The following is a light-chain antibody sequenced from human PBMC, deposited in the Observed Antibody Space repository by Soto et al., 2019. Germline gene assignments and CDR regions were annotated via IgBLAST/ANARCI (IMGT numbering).Light chain of an antibody. CDR1: QSVSTN. Sequence: EIVMTQSPATLSVSPGERATLSCRASQSVSTNLAWYQQKPGQAPRLLMYGASTRATGITARFSGSGSGTEFTLTISSLQSEDFAVYYCQQYHNWPPYTFGQRTKVVIK. CDR2: GAS. CDR3: QQYHNWPPYT. V-gene: IGKV3-15*01. J-gene: IGKJ2*01.